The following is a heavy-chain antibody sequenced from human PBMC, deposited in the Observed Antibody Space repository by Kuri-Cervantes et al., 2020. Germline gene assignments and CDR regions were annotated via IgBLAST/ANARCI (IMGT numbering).Heavy chain of an antibody. Sequence: GGSLRLSCAASVFTFSSYAMHWVRQAPGKGLEWVAVISYDGSNKYYADSVKGRLTISRDNSKNTLYLQMNSLRAEDTAVYYCAKDLVVSSGWYRAETVYYYYGMDVWGQGTTVTVSS. J-gene: IGHJ6*02. V-gene: IGHV3-30*04. CDR1: VFTFSSYA. CDR3: AKDLVVSSGWYRAETVYYYYGMDV. D-gene: IGHD6-19*01. CDR2: ISYDGSNK.